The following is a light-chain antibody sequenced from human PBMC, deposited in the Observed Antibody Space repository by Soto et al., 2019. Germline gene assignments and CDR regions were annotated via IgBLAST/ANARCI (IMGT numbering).Light chain of an antibody. CDR1: SSDVGGYNY. CDR3: SSYTSSSTLYV. J-gene: IGLJ1*01. CDR2: EVS. Sequence: ALTQPASVSGSPGQSITISCTGTSSDVGGYNYVSWYQQHPGKAPELMIYEVSNRPSGVSNRFSGSKSGNTASLTISGLQAEDEADYYCSSYTSSSTLYVFATATKVTVL. V-gene: IGLV2-14*01.